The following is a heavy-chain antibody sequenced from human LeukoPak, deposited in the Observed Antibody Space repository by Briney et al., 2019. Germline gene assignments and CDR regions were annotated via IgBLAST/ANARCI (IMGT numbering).Heavy chain of an antibody. Sequence: ASVKVSCKASGYTFTSYGISWVRQAPGQGLEWMGWISAYNGNTDYAQKLQGRVTMTTDTSTSTAYMELRSLRSDDTAVYYCARDYRQLGPYYYYYYMDVWGKGTTVTVSS. CDR2: ISAYNGNT. D-gene: IGHD6-6*01. CDR1: GYTFTSYG. V-gene: IGHV1-18*01. J-gene: IGHJ6*03. CDR3: ARDYRQLGPYYYYYYMDV.